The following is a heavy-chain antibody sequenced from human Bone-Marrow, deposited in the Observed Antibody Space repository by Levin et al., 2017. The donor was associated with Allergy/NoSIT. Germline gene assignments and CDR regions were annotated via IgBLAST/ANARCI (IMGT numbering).Heavy chain of an antibody. J-gene: IGHJ5*02. Sequence: GESLKISCKISGHTLNESPMHWVRQVPGKGLEWMGDFDPEDGEVFYAQQFQGRVTMTEDTSTDTAYMELFRLTSEDSAVYCCATGLTRFDDHVSSWGQGTLVTVSS. V-gene: IGHV1-24*01. CDR3: ATGLTRFDDHVSS. D-gene: IGHD3-3*01. CDR1: GHTLNESP. CDR2: FDPEDGEV.